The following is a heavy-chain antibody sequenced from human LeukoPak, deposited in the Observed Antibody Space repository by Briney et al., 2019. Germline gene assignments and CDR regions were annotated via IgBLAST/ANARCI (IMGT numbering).Heavy chain of an antibody. D-gene: IGHD2-2*01. V-gene: IGHV3-30*03. CDR1: GFAFSSYG. CDR3: ARDLQIYCSSTSCYPFDY. CDR2: ISYDGSNK. J-gene: IGHJ4*02. Sequence: GGSLRLSCAASGFAFSSYGMHWVRQAPGKGLEWVAVISYDGSNKYYADSVKGRFTISRDNSKNTLYLQMNSLRAEDTAVYYCARDLQIYCSSTSCYPFDYWGQGILVTVSS.